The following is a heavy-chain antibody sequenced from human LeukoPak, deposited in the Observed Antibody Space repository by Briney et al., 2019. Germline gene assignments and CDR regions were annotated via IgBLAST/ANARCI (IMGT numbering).Heavy chain of an antibody. Sequence: GGSLRLSCAASGFTFSSYSMNWVRQAPGKGLEWVSSISSSSSYIYYADSVKGRFTISRDNAKNSLYLQMNSLRAEDTAVYYCARDGVADSSGPFDYWGQGTLVTVSS. V-gene: IGHV3-21*01. CDR3: ARDGVADSSGPFDY. CDR2: ISSSSSYI. D-gene: IGHD6-19*01. CDR1: GFTFSSYS. J-gene: IGHJ4*02.